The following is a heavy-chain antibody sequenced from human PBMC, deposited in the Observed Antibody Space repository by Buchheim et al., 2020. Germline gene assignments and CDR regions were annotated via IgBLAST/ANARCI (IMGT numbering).Heavy chain of an antibody. J-gene: IGHJ4*02. CDR3: ALGGDCSSTSCYNFDY. Sequence: EVQLVESGGGLVQPGGSLRLSCAASGFTFSSNRMSWVRQAPGKGLEWVANIKQDGSEKYYVDSVKGRFTISRDNAKNSLYLQMNSLRAEDTAVYYCALGGDCSSTSCYNFDYWGQGTL. CDR1: GFTFSSNR. CDR2: IKQDGSEK. V-gene: IGHV3-7*01. D-gene: IGHD2-2*02.